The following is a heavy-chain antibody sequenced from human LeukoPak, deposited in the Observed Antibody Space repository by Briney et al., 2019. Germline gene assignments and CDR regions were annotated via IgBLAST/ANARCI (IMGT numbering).Heavy chain of an antibody. J-gene: IGHJ5*02. CDR2: IYYSGST. D-gene: IGHD4-23*01. V-gene: IGHV4-59*08. CDR3: ARHPDTPVNNWFDP. Sequence: PSETLSLSCTVSGGSISSYYWSWIRQPPGEGLEWIWYIYYSGSTNYNPSLKSRVTISVDTSKNQFSLKLSSVTAADTAVYYCARHPDTPVNNWFDPWGQGTLVTVSS. CDR1: GGSISSYY.